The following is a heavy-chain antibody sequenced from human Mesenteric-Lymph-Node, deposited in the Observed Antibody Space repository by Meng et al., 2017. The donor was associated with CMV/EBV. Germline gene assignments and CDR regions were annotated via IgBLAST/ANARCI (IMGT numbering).Heavy chain of an antibody. J-gene: IGHJ5*02. V-gene: IGHV4-61*01. Sequence: SGGSVSSGSYYWSWIRQPPGKGLEWIGYMYYRGSTNYNPSLKSRVTISVDTSKNQFSLKLSSVTAADTAVYYCARDGGYVSGWFDPWGQGTLVTVSS. D-gene: IGHD5-12*01. CDR2: MYYRGST. CDR3: ARDGGYVSGWFDP. CDR1: GGSVSSGSYY.